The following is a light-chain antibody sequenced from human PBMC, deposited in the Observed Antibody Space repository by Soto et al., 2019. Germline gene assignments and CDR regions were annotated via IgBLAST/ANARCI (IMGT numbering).Light chain of an antibody. CDR2: LNSDGSH. CDR3: QTWGTGIRV. V-gene: IGLV4-69*01. J-gene: IGLJ3*02. Sequence: QLVLTQPPSASASLGASVKLTCTLSSGHSSYAIAWHQQQPEKGPRYLMKLNSDGSHSKGDGIPDRFSGSSSGAERYLTISSLQSEDEADYYCQTWGTGIRVFGGGTXLTXL. CDR1: SGHSSYA.